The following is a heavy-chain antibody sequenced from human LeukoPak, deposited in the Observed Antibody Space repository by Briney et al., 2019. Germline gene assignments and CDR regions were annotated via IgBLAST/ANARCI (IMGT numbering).Heavy chain of an antibody. V-gene: IGHV4-4*07. Sequence: SETLSLTCTVSGGSISSYYWSWIRQPAGKGLEWIGRIYTSGSTNYNPSLKSQVTMSVDTSKNQFSLKLSSVTAADTAVYYCARGIIYDFWSGYYAGYWYFDLWGRGTLVTVSS. CDR2: IYTSGST. J-gene: IGHJ2*01. CDR1: GGSISSYY. D-gene: IGHD3-3*01. CDR3: ARGIIYDFWSGYYAGYWYFDL.